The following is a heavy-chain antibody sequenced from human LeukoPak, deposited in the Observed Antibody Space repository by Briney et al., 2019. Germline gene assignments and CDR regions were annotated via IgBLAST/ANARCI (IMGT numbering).Heavy chain of an antibody. CDR3: ARGSYCGGDCYRDYYYYGMDV. Sequence: PGGSLRLSCAASGFTSSSCWMHWVRQAPGKGLVWVSRINSDGSSTSYADSVKGRFTISRDNAKNTLYLQMNSLRAEVTAVYYCARGSYCGGDCYRDYYYYGMDVWGQGTTVTVSS. J-gene: IGHJ6*02. CDR1: GFTSSSCW. D-gene: IGHD2-21*02. V-gene: IGHV3-74*01. CDR2: INSDGSST.